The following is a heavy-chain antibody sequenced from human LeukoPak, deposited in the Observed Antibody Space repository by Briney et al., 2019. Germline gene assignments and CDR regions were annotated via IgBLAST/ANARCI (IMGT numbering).Heavy chain of an antibody. J-gene: IGHJ2*01. CDR2: FFYSGST. CDR1: GASIRNYY. D-gene: IGHD6-13*01. V-gene: IGHV4-59*08. Sequence: PSETLSLTCTFSGASIRNYYWSWIRQPPGKGLECLGYFFYSGSTNYNPSLESRVTMSVDTSKSQFFLKLSSVTAADTAVYYCARPSAAGHWYFDLWGRGTLVTVSS. CDR3: ARPSAAGHWYFDL.